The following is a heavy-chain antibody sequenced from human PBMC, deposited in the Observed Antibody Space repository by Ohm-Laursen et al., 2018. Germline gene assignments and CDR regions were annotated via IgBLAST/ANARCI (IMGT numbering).Heavy chain of an antibody. D-gene: IGHD1-1*01. CDR2: IGGSGSPI. CDR3: ARGDARKTGTTQYYYGMDV. Sequence: SLRLSCAASGFTFSDYYMTWIRQAPGKGLEWVSYIGGSGSPIYYADSVKGRSTISRDNAKNSLYLQMNSLRAEDTAVYYCARGDARKTGTTQYYYGMDVWGQGTTVTVSS. CDR1: GFTFSDYY. J-gene: IGHJ6*02. V-gene: IGHV3-11*01.